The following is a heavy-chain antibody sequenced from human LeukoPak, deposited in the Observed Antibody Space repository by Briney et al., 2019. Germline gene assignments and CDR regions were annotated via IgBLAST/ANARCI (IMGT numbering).Heavy chain of an antibody. CDR1: GFTFSRYW. CDR2: INTDGSAT. Sequence: PGGSLRLSCAASGFTFSRYWMHWVRQAPGKGLVWVSRINTDGSATMYADSVKGRFTVSRDNAKNTLYLQMSSLRVEDTAVYYCARWSYSSGWFIDNWGQGTLVTVSS. V-gene: IGHV3-74*03. CDR3: ARWSYSSGWFIDN. D-gene: IGHD6-19*01. J-gene: IGHJ4*02.